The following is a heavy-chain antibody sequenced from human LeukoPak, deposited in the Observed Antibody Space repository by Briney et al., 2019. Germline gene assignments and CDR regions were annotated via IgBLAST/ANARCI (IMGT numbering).Heavy chain of an antibody. CDR2: ISGSGGST. D-gene: IGHD6-19*01. Sequence: GGALRLSCAASGFTFSSYAMSGVRQAPGKGLEWVSAISGSGGSTYYADSVKGRFTISRDNSKNTLYLQMNSLRAEDTAVYYCAKVKGIAVAALDYWGQGTLVTVSS. V-gene: IGHV3-23*01. CDR3: AKVKGIAVAALDY. CDR1: GFTFSSYA. J-gene: IGHJ4*02.